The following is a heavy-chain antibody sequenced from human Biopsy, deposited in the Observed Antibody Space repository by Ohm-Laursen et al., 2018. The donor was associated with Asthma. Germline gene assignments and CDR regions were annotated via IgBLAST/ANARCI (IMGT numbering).Heavy chain of an antibody. Sequence: SSVKVSCKAPGGTFSNFAISWVRQAPGQGLEWLGGIMTVFGTTNYAQKFQGRVTITADESTSTAYMEVTSLRSEDTAIYYCARYQVGYSSGWSLLLKKIYYSGMDVWGQGAAVTVSS. V-gene: IGHV1-69*01. CDR3: ARYQVGYSSGWSLLLKKIYYSGMDV. J-gene: IGHJ6*02. D-gene: IGHD6-19*01. CDR2: IMTVFGTT. CDR1: GGTFSNFA.